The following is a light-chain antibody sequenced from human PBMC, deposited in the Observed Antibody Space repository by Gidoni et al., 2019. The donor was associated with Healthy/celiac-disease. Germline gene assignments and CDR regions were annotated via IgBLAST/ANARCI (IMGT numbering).Light chain of an antibody. CDR1: KLGDKY. J-gene: IGLJ2*01. V-gene: IGLV3-1*01. CDR3: QAWDSSTVV. CDR2: QDS. Sequence: SSELTQPLSVSVSPGQTASITCSGDKLGDKYACWYQQKPGQSPVLVIYQDSKRPSGIPERFSGFNSGNTATLTISGTQAMDEADYYCQAWDSSTVVFGGGTKLTVL.